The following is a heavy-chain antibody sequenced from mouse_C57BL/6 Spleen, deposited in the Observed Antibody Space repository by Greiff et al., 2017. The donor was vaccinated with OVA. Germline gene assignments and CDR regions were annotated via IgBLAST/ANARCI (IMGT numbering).Heavy chain of an antibody. CDR3: ARSLYDGYYVGWYFDV. Sequence: QVQLQQPGAELVKPGASVKMSCKASGYTFTSYWITWVKQRPGQGLEWIGDIYPGSGSTNYNEKFKSKATLTVDTSSSTAYMQRSSLTSEDSAVYYGARSLYDGYYVGWYFDVGGTGTTVTVSS. D-gene: IGHD2-3*01. J-gene: IGHJ1*03. CDR1: GYTFTSYW. CDR2: IYPGSGST. V-gene: IGHV1-55*01.